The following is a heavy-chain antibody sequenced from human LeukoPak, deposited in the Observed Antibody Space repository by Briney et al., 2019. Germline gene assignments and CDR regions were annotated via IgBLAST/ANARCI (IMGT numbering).Heavy chain of an antibody. D-gene: IGHD2-21*02. CDR1: GYSISSGYY. Sequence: SETLSLTCTVSGYSISSGYYWGWIRQPPGKGLEWIGSIYHSGRTYYNPSLKSRVTISVDTSKNQFSLKLSSVTAADTAVYYCARGAPYCGGDCYTLDYWGQGTLVTVSS. J-gene: IGHJ4*02. CDR3: ARGAPYCGGDCYTLDY. V-gene: IGHV4-38-2*02. CDR2: IYHSGRT.